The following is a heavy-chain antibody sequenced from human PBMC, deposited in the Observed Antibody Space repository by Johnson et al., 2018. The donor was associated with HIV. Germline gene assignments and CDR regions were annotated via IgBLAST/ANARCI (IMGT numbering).Heavy chain of an antibody. CDR3: AKALNYYDGEEDAFDV. Sequence: EQLVESGGGVVQPGGSLRLSCAASGFTFTSYAMSWVRQAPGKGLEWVSLITGSGGNTYNADSVKGRFTISRDNSKNTLYLQMNSLRAEDTAVYYCAKALNYYDGEEDAFDVRGQGTMVTVSS. J-gene: IGHJ3*01. D-gene: IGHD3-22*01. CDR1: GFTFTSYA. V-gene: IGHV3-23*04. CDR2: ITGSGGNT.